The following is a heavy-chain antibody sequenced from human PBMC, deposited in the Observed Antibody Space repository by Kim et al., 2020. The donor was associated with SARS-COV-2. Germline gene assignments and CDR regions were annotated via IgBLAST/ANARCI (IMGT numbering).Heavy chain of an antibody. CDR3: ATQQWLVRA. Sequence: STNYADSVKGRFTISRDNSKNTLYLQMNSLRAEDTAVYYCATQQWLVRAWGQGTLVTVSS. V-gene: IGHV3-23*01. CDR2: ST. D-gene: IGHD6-19*01. J-gene: IGHJ5*02.